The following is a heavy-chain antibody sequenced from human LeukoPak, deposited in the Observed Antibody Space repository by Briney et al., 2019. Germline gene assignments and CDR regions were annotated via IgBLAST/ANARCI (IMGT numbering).Heavy chain of an antibody. V-gene: IGHV4-38-2*02. Sequence: SETLSLTCTVSGYSISSGYYWGWIRQPPGKGLEWIGSIYHSGSTYYNPSLKSRVTISVDTSKNQFSLKLSSVTAADTAVYYCARDSPEGYYWGRGTLVTVSS. CDR2: IYHSGST. CDR3: ARDSPEGYY. D-gene: IGHD2-2*01. CDR1: GYSISSGYY. J-gene: IGHJ4*02.